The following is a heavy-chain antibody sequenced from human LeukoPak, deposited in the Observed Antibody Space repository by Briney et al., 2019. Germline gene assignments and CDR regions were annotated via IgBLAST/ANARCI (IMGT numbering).Heavy chain of an antibody. CDR1: GYTFTGYY. J-gene: IGHJ6*03. Sequence: ASVKVSCKASGYTFTGYYMHWVRQAPGQGLEWMGWINPNSGGTNYAQKFQGRVTMTRDTSISTAYMELSRLRSGDTAVYYCAVVPAAIGYYYYYMDVWGKGTTVTVSS. D-gene: IGHD2-2*01. CDR3: AVVPAAIGYYYYYMDV. CDR2: INPNSGGT. V-gene: IGHV1-2*02.